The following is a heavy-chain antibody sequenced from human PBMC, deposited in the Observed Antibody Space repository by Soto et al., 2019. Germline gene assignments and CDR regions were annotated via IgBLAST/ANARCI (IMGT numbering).Heavy chain of an antibody. J-gene: IGHJ4*02. D-gene: IGHD3-10*01. CDR2: IYPGDSDT. CDR3: TRQAAGGSGTYYHDY. CDR1: GYSFTSYW. Sequence: PGESLKISCKGSGYSFTSYWIGWVRQMPGKGLEWMGIIYPGDSDTRYSPSFQGQVTISADKSINTAYLQWSSLKASDSAMYYCTRQAAGGSGTYYHDYWGQGTLVTVSS. V-gene: IGHV5-51*01.